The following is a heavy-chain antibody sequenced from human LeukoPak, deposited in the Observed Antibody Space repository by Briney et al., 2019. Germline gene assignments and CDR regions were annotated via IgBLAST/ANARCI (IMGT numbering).Heavy chain of an antibody. CDR2: ISDTGTT. Sequence: SETLSLTCSVSGDSISRFYWGWIRQAPGKRLEWIGYISDTGTTIYSPSLKSRVTMSLDMAKKQFSLKVTSVTAADTAVYYCARVGYGGYGVLDYWGQGILVTVSS. V-gene: IGHV4-59*12. CDR1: GDSISRFY. D-gene: IGHD4-17*01. CDR3: ARVGYGGYGVLDY. J-gene: IGHJ4*02.